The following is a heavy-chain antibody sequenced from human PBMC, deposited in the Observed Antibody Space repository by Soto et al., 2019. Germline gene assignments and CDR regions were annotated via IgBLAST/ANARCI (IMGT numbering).Heavy chain of an antibody. CDR1: GFTFSNYA. J-gene: IGHJ4*02. D-gene: IGHD5-12*01. CDR3: AKDLGGYDESYYFDY. Sequence: GGSLRLSCAASGFTFSNYAISWVRQGPGEGLEWVSAISGSGGSTYYADSVKGRFTISRDNSKNTLYLQMNSLRAEDTAVYYCAKDLGGYDESYYFDYWGQGTLVTVSS. V-gene: IGHV3-23*01. CDR2: ISGSGGST.